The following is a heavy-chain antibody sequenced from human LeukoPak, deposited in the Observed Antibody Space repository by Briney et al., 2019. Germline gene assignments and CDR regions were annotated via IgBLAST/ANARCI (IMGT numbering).Heavy chain of an antibody. V-gene: IGHV3-72*01. CDR1: GFTFSDHY. D-gene: IGHD2/OR15-2a*01. CDR3: VRGRNSFDY. CDR2: IRNKASRYTT. Sequence: GGSLRLSCAVSGFTFSDHYMDWVRQAPGKGLEWVGHIRNKASRYTTEYAASVKGRFSISRDDSRNSLYLLMNSLKTEDSAVYYCVRGRNSFDYWGQGTLVTVS. J-gene: IGHJ4*02.